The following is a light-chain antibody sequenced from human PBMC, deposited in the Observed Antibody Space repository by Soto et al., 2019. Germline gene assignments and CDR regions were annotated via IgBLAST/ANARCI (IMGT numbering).Light chain of an antibody. CDR3: CSYAGSSIPYV. V-gene: IGLV2-23*01. Sequence: QSALTQPASVSGSPGQSITISCTGTSSDVGSYNLASWYQQHPGKAPKLMIYEGSKRPSGVSNRFSGSKSGNTASLTISGLQAEDEADYYCCSYAGSSIPYVFGTGTKLTVL. CDR1: SSDVGSYNL. CDR2: EGS. J-gene: IGLJ1*01.